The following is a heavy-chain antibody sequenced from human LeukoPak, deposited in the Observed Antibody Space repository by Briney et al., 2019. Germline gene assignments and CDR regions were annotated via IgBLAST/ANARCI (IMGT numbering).Heavy chain of an antibody. CDR1: GGSISSYY. J-gene: IGHJ5*02. D-gene: IGHD4-17*01. Sequence: PSETLSLTCTVSGGSISSYYWSWIRQPAGKGLEWIGRIYSTGSANYNPSLKSRVTMSVDTSENQFSLKLSSVTAADTAVYYCAGVADYGDYVGGDWIDPWGQGTLVTVSS. V-gene: IGHV4-4*07. CDR3: AGVADYGDYVGGDWIDP. CDR2: IYSTGSA.